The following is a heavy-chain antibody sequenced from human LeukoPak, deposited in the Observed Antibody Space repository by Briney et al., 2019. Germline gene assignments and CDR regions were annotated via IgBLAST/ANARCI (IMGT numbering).Heavy chain of an antibody. V-gene: IGHV3-73*01. CDR1: GFTFSGSA. J-gene: IGHJ5*02. CDR2: IRSKANSYAT. CDR3: AAVSGPAYNYFDP. D-gene: IGHD1-20*01. Sequence: GGSLRLSCTASGFTFSGSAMHWVRQASGKGLEWVGRIRSKANSYATVYAASVKGRFTISRDDSKNTAYLQMNSLRADDTAVYYCAAVSGPAYNYFDPWGQGTLVTVSS.